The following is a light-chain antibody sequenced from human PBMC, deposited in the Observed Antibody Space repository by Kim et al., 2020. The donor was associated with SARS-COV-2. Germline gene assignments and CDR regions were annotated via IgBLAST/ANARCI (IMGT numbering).Light chain of an antibody. CDR2: QDS. J-gene: IGLJ1*01. CDR3: QAWDSGYV. CDR1: KLGDKY. V-gene: IGLV3-1*01. Sequence: SYELTHPPSVSVSPGQTASITCSGDKLGDKYACWYQQKPGQSPVLVIYQDSKRPSGIPERFSGSNSGNTATLTISGTQAMDEADYYCQAWDSGYVFGTGT.